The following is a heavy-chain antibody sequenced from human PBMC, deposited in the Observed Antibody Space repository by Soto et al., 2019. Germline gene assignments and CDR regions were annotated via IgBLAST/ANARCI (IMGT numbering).Heavy chain of an antibody. D-gene: IGHD5-12*01. Sequence: QVQLVESGGGVVQPGRSLRLSCAASGFTFSSYGMHWVRQAPGKGLEWGAVISYDGSNKYYADSVKGRFTISRDNSKNTLYLQMNSLRAEDTAVYYCAKGRDGYNYGAFDIWGQGTMVTVSS. V-gene: IGHV3-30*18. CDR1: GFTFSSYG. CDR3: AKGRDGYNYGAFDI. J-gene: IGHJ3*02. CDR2: ISYDGSNK.